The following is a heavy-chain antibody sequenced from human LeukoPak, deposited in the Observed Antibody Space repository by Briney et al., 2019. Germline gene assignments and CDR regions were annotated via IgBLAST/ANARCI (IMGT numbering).Heavy chain of an antibody. CDR3: ARERIVGATPPDY. D-gene: IGHD1-26*01. CDR2: MNPNSGNT. J-gene: IGHJ4*02. V-gene: IGHV1-8*03. CDR1: GYTFTSYD. Sequence: ASVKVSCRASGYTFTSYDINWVRQATGQGLEWMGWMNPNSGNTGYAQKFQGRVTITRNTSISTAYMELSSLRSEDTAVYYCARERIVGATPPDYRGQGTLVTVSS.